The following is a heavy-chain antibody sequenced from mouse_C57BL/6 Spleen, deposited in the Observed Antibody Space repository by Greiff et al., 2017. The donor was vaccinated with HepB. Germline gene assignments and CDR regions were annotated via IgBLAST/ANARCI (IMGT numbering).Heavy chain of an antibody. V-gene: IGHV5-4*01. D-gene: IGHD2-5*01. Sequence: EVQLVESGGGLVKPGGSLKLSCAASGFTFSSYAMSWVRQTPEKRLEWVATISDGGSYTYYPDNVKGRFTISRDNAKNNLYLQMSQLKSEDTAMYYCARDSNQERGYAMDYWGQGTSVTVSS. J-gene: IGHJ4*01. CDR3: ARDSNQERGYAMDY. CDR2: ISDGGSYT. CDR1: GFTFSSYA.